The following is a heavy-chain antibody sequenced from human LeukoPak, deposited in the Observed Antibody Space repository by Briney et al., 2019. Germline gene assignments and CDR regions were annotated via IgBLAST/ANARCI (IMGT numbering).Heavy chain of an antibody. V-gene: IGHV3-48*04. D-gene: IGHD6-6*01. Sequence: PGRSLTLSCSASGFTFSYFSMNWVRQAPGKGLEWVSSISSTGSVTHYADSVKGRFTISRDNARNSLFLQMHSLRAEDTAVYYCARESSSSFTPFFDYWGRGNLVTVSS. CDR2: ISSTGSVT. CDR3: ARESSSSFTPFFDY. J-gene: IGHJ4*02. CDR1: GFTFSYFS.